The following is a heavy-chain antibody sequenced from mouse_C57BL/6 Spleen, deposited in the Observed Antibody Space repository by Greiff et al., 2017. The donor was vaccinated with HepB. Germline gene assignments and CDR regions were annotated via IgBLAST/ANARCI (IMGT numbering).Heavy chain of an antibody. V-gene: IGHV1-55*01. D-gene: IGHD1-1*01. CDR3: ARSVITTVVGDFDY. CDR2: IYPGSGST. CDR1: GYTFTSYW. Sequence: VQLQQPGAELVKPGASVKMSCKASGYTFTSYWITWVKQRPGQGLEWIGDIYPGSGSTNYNEKFKSKATLTVDTSSSTAYMQLSSLTSEDSAVYYCARSVITTVVGDFDYWGQGTTLTVSS. J-gene: IGHJ2*01.